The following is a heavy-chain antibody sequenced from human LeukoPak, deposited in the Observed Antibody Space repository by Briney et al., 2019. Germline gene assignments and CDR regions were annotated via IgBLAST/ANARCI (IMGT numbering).Heavy chain of an antibody. J-gene: IGHJ3*02. CDR3: ARVEYSSGFNAFDI. Sequence: SETLSLTCAVYGGSFSGYYWSWIRQPPGKGLEWIGEISHSGSTNYNPSLKSRVTISVDTSKNQFSLKLSSVTAADTAVYYCARVEYSSGFNAFDIWGQGTMVTVSS. CDR2: ISHSGST. D-gene: IGHD6-19*01. V-gene: IGHV4-34*01. CDR1: GGSFSGYY.